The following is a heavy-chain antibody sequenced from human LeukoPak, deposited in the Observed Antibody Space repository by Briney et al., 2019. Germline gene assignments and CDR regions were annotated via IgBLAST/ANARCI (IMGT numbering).Heavy chain of an antibody. CDR1: GYRFTSYG. CDR2: ISAYNGNT. J-gene: IGHJ5*02. CDR3: EREGHCSGGTCYSTMIWFDP. V-gene: IGHV1-18*01. D-gene: IGHD2-15*01. Sequence: ASVKVSCKASGYRFTSYGITWVRQAPGQGLEWMGWISAYNGNTNYAHKLQVRVTLTTDTSTSTAYMELRSLRSDDTAVYYCEREGHCSGGTCYSTMIWFDPWGQGTLVTVSS.